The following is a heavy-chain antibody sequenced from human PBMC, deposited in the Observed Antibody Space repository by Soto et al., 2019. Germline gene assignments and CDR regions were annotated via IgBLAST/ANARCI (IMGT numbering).Heavy chain of an antibody. D-gene: IGHD2-21*01. CDR2: VYSSGNT. CDR1: GDSITSYN. J-gene: IGHJ5*02. V-gene: IGHV4-59*01. Sequence: QVQLQESGPGLVKPSETLSLTCTVSGDSITSYNWNWLRQPPGKALEWIGFVYSSGNTNYNPSLKSRVTISVDTSRNQFSLKENSVTAADTAVYYCARRAVVAVTGSLENWLDPWGQGILVTVSS. CDR3: ARRAVVAVTGSLENWLDP.